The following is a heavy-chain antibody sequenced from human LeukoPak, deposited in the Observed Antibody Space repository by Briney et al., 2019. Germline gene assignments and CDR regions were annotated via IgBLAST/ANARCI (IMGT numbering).Heavy chain of an antibody. D-gene: IGHD3-16*02. J-gene: IGHJ4*02. CDR3: AREEYVWGSYRDVDY. CDR1: GYTFSSYG. Sequence: ASVKVSCKASGYTFSSYGITWVRQAPGQGLEWMGWISAYNGNTNYAQKIQDRVTTTTDTYTSTAYMELRRLRADDTAVYYCAREEYVWGSYRDVDYWGQGTLVTVSS. CDR2: ISAYNGNT. V-gene: IGHV1-18*01.